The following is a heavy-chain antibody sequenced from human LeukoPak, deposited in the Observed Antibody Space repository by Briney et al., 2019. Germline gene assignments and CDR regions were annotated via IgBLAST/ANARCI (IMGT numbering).Heavy chain of an antibody. CDR1: GGSVRGYD. CDR3: VKRGGSGSYYYMDV. J-gene: IGHJ6*03. CDR2: INHSGST. V-gene: IGHV4-34*01. Sequence: SVTLVRTCAVSGGSVRGYDWSWIRQPPGKGLEWIGEINHSGSTNYNPSLKSRVTISVDTSKNHFSLKLSSVTAADTAVYYCVKRGGSGSYYYMDVWGKGTTVTVSS. D-gene: IGHD3-10*01.